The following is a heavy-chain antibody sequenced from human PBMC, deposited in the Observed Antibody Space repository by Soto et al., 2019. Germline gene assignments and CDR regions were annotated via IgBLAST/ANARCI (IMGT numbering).Heavy chain of an antibody. CDR1: GYSFTDYW. CDR2: IYPRDSDT. CDR3: ARYNLFIKCGRISWIAS. V-gene: IGHV5-51*01. Sequence: PGESLKISCKGSGYSFTDYWVAWVRQMPGKSLEWMGIIYPRDSDTRYSPSFQGQVTISADKSINTAYLQWRSLKASATAMYYCARYNLFIKCGRISWIASWGQGTLVTVSS. D-gene: IGHD2-15*01. J-gene: IGHJ5*01.